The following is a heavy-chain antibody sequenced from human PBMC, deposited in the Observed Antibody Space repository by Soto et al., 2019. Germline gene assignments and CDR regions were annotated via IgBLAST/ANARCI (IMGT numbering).Heavy chain of an antibody. CDR2: INPNSGGT. D-gene: IGHD3-10*01. V-gene: IGHV1-2*04. CDR1: GYTFTGYY. Sequence: ASVKVSCKASGYTFTGYYMNWVRQARGQGLEWMGWINPNSGGTNYAQKFQGWVTMTRETSISTAYMELSRLRSDDTAVYYCARARVRGWLQSVENWFDPWGQGTLVTISS. J-gene: IGHJ5*02. CDR3: ARARVRGWLQSVENWFDP.